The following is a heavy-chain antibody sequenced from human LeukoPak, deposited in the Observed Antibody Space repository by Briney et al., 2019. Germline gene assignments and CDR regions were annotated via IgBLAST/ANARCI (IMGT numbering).Heavy chain of an antibody. CDR2: IYPGDSGT. CDR3: ARRRDGYNQVYFDY. CDR1: GYSFTSYW. D-gene: IGHD5-24*01. J-gene: IGHJ4*02. V-gene: IGHV5-51*01. Sequence: GESLKISCKGSGYSFTSYWIGWVRQMPGKGLEWLAIIYPGDSGTRYSPSFQGQVTISADKSISTAYLQWGSLKASDTAMYYCARRRDGYNQVYFDYWGQGTLVTVSS.